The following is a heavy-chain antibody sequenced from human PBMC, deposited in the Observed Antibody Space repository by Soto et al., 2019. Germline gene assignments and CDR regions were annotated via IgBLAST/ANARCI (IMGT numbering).Heavy chain of an antibody. D-gene: IGHD1-26*01. CDR3: AKGSGSYWFYYGMDV. CDR2: ISYDGSNK. CDR1: GFTFSSYG. J-gene: IGHJ6*02. Sequence: GALRLSCAASGFTFSSYGMHWVRQAPGKGLEWVAVISYDGSNKYYADSVKGRFTISRDNSKNTLYLQMNSLRAEDTAVYYCAKGSGSYWFYYGMDVWGQGTTVTVSS. V-gene: IGHV3-30*18.